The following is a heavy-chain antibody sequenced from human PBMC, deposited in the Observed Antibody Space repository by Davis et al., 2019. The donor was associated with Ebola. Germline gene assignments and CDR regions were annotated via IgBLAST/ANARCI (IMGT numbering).Heavy chain of an antibody. V-gene: IGHV3-43D*03. J-gene: IGHJ4*02. CDR3: ARETTVTSLDY. CDR2: ISWDGGST. D-gene: IGHD4-17*01. CDR1: GFTFDDYA. Sequence: GESLKISCAASGFTFDDYAMHWVRQDPGKGLEWVSLISWDGGSTYYADAVEGRFTISRDNAKNSLYLQMNSLRAEDTAVYYCARETTVTSLDYWGQGTLVTVSS.